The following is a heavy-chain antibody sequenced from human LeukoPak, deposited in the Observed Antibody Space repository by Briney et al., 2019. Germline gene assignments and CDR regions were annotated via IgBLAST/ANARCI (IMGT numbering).Heavy chain of an antibody. CDR3: ARGLMCSGGSCAD. J-gene: IGHJ4*02. D-gene: IGHD2-15*01. Sequence: PSETLSLTCAVYGGSFSGYYWSWIRQPPGKGLEWIGEINHSGSTNYNPSLKSRVTISVDTSKNQFSLKLSSVTAADTAVYYCARGLMCSGGSCADWSQGTLVTVSS. CDR2: INHSGST. CDR1: GGSFSGYY. V-gene: IGHV4-34*01.